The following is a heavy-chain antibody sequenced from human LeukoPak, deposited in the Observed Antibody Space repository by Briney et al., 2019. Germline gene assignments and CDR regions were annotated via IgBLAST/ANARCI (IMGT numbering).Heavy chain of an antibody. CDR3: AREHKGRSDSSGLYGMDV. CDR1: GFTFSTYD. J-gene: IGHJ6*02. V-gene: IGHV3-13*04. D-gene: IGHD3-22*01. Sequence: PGRSLRLSCAASGFTFSTYDMHWVRQPTGKGLEWVSAIATAGDTYYPDSVKGRFTISRENAKNTLYLQMNSLRVGDTAVYYCAREHKGRSDSSGLYGMDVWGQGTTVTVSS. CDR2: IATAGDT.